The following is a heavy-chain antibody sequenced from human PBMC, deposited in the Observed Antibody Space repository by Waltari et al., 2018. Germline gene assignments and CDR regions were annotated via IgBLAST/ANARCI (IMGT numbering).Heavy chain of an antibody. Sequence: QVQLVQSGAEVKKPGASMRISCKASGYIFSDYSLQWVRQAPGHGLEWMGIIMPAGGRTIYAQKFQGRVTMTRDMSTNTVYMELSSLRSEETAVYYCARGEGYNPHFGFWGQGTLVSVSS. V-gene: IGHV1-46*03. CDR2: IMPAGGRT. CDR3: ARGEGYNPHFGF. J-gene: IGHJ4*02. D-gene: IGHD5-18*01. CDR1: GYIFSDYS.